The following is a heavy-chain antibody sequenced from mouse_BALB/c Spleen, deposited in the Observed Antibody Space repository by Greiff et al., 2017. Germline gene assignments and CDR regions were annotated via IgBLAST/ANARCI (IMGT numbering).Heavy chain of an antibody. J-gene: IGHJ4*01. D-gene: IGHD1-2*01. CDR3: ARVPTAGAMDY. Sequence: EVQLVESGGGLVQPGGSRKLSCAASGFTFSSFGMHWVRQAPEKGLEWVAYISSGSSTIYYADTVKGRFTISRDNPKNTLFLQMTSLRSEDTAMYYCARVPTAGAMDYWGQGTSVTVSS. V-gene: IGHV5-17*02. CDR2: ISSGSSTI. CDR1: GFTFSSFG.